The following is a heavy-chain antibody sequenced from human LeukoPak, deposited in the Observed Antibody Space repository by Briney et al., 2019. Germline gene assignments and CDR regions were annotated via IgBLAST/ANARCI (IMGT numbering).Heavy chain of an antibody. CDR3: ARDRVGYCSGGSCSRWFDP. V-gene: IGHV4-34*01. J-gene: IGHJ5*02. CDR1: GGSFSGYY. CDR2: INHSGST. Sequence: SETLSLTCAVYGGSFSGYYWSWIRQPPGKGLEWIGEINHSGSTNYNPSLKSRVTISVDTSKNQFSLKLSSVTAADTAVYYCARDRVGYCSGGSCSRWFDPWGQGTLVTVSS. D-gene: IGHD2-15*01.